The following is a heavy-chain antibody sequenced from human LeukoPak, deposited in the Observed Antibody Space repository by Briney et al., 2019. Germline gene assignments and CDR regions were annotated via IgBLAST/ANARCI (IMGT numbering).Heavy chain of an antibody. J-gene: IGHJ4*02. D-gene: IGHD3-3*01. CDR2: IKQDGSDK. CDR1: GFTLSIYW. CDR3: ARTDFWSGYHRGYFDC. V-gene: IGHV3-7*05. Sequence: GGSLRLSCAASGFTLSIYWMTWVRQAPGKGLEWVAKIKQDGSDKYYVDSVKGRFTISRDNAKNSLYLQMNSLRAEDTAVYYLARTDFWSGYHRGYFDCWGQGTLVTVSS.